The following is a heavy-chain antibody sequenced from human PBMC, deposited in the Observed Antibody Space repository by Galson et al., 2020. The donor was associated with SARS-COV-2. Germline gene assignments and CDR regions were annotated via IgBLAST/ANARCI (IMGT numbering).Heavy chain of an antibody. CDR3: ARIRAIRSRSGSEGMGY. V-gene: IGHV4-38-2*02. CDR1: GYSISSGYY. D-gene: IGHD6-19*01. Sequence: SETLSLTCTVSGYSISSGYYWGWIRQPPGKGLEWIGSIYHSGSTYYNPSLKSRVTISVDTSKNQFSLKLSSVTAADTAVYYCARIRAIRSRSGSEGMGYWGQGTLVTVSS. J-gene: IGHJ4*02. CDR2: IYHSGST.